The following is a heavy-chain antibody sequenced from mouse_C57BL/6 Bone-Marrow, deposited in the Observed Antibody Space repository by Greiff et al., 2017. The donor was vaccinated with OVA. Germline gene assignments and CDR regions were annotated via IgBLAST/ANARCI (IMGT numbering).Heavy chain of an antibody. J-gene: IGHJ3*01. V-gene: IGHV1-59*01. D-gene: IGHD2-1*01. CDR2: IDPSDSYT. CDR3: ARGGGNSWFAY. Sequence: QVQLQQPGAELVRPGTSVKLSCKASGYTFTSYWMHWVKQRPGQGLAWIGVIDPSDSYTNYNQKFKGKATLTVDTSSSTAYMQLSSLTSEDSAVYYCARGGGNSWFAYWGQGTLVTVSA. CDR1: GYTFTSYW.